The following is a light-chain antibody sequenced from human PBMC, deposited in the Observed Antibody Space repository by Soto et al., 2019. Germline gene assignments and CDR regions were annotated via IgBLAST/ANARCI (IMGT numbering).Light chain of an antibody. CDR3: QSYDTSLSAWV. CDR2: GDT. J-gene: IGLJ3*02. CDR1: SSNIGTRHD. Sequence: QSVLTQPPSMSGAPRQRATISFTGSSSNIGTRHDVNWYQQILGTAPKLLIYGDTNRPSGVHDRFSGSKSGTSASLAITGLQAEDEADYYCQSYDTSLSAWVFGGGTKRTVL. V-gene: IGLV1-40*01.